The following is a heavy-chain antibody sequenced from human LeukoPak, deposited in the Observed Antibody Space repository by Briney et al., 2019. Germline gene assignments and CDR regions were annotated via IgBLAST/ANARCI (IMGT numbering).Heavy chain of an antibody. D-gene: IGHD7-27*01. V-gene: IGHV1-2*06. Sequence: GASVKVSCKASGYTFTGYYMHWVRQAPGQGLEWMGRINPKSGGTDDAQDFQGRVTMTRDSSINTVHLYLSSLTSDDTAVYYCARDLASTPHWELDYWGQGSPVTVSP. CDR2: INPKSGGT. CDR3: ARDLASTPHWELDY. J-gene: IGHJ4*02. CDR1: GYTFTGYY.